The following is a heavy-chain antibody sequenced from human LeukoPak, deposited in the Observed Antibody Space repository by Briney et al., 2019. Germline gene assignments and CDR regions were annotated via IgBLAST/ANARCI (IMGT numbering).Heavy chain of an antibody. CDR2: IYPGDSDT. CDR1: GSIFTSYW. V-gene: IGHV5-51*01. J-gene: IGHJ3*02. D-gene: IGHD6-19*01. CDR3: ARRDSSGSRAFDI. Sequence: GGSLQISCQGSGSIFTSYWIGWVRQVPGKGLEWMGIIYPGDSDTRYSPSFQGQVTISADKSISTAYLQWSSLKASDTAMYYCARRDSSGSRAFDIWGQGTMVTVSS.